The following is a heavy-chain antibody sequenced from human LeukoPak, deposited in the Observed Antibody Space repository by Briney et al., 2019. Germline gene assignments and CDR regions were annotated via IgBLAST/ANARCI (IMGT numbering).Heavy chain of an antibody. Sequence: ASVKVSCKASGYTFTSYYMHWVRQAPGQGLEWMGIINPSGGSTSYAQKFQGRVTMTRDMPTSTVYMELSSLRSEDTAVYYCARLEQLGPGDYWGQGTLVTVSS. J-gene: IGHJ4*02. CDR2: INPSGGST. D-gene: IGHD6-6*01. V-gene: IGHV1-46*01. CDR1: GYTFTSYY. CDR3: ARLEQLGPGDY.